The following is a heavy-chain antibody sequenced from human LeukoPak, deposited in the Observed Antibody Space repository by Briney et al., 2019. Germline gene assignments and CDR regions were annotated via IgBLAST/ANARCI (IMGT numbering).Heavy chain of an antibody. D-gene: IGHD3-10*02. CDR3: AVCSVTGRAFDI. V-gene: IGHV4-4*07. CDR1: GGSISSYY. Sequence: PSETLSLTCTVSGGSISSYYWSWIRQPAGKGLEWIGRIYTSGSTNYNPSLKSRVTGSVDTSKNQFSLKLSSVTAADTAVYYCAVCSVTGRAFDIWGQGTMVTVSS. CDR2: IYTSGST. J-gene: IGHJ3*02.